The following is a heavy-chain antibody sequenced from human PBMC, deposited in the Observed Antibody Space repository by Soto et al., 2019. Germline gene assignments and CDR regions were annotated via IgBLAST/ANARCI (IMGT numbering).Heavy chain of an antibody. J-gene: IGHJ5*02. V-gene: IGHV3-30-3*01. D-gene: IGHD3-3*02. CDR2: ISGDGSNE. CDR3: ARHLSHLKSGWLDP. Sequence: QEQLVESGGGVVQPGRSLRLSCRVSGFTFINYAMHWVRQAPGKGLEWVALISGDGSNEYYADSVKGRFTISRDNSRNTLYLQMNSLRADDTAVYYCARHLSHLKSGWLDPWGQGTLVPVSS. CDR1: GFTFINYA.